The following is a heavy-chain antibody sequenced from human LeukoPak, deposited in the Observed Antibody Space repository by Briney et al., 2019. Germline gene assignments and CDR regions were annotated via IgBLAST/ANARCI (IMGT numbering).Heavy chain of an antibody. V-gene: IGHV4-39*01. CDR2: IYYSGPT. CDR3: ARGGVGARKDWFDP. CDR1: GDSISSRNYY. D-gene: IGHD1-26*01. Sequence: SETLSLTCTVSGDSISSRNYYWGWIRQTPGKGLEGIATIYYSGPTYYNSSLKSRVTISVDTSKNQFSLKLTSVTAADAAVYYCARGGVGARKDWFDPQGKGTLVTVSS. J-gene: IGHJ5*02.